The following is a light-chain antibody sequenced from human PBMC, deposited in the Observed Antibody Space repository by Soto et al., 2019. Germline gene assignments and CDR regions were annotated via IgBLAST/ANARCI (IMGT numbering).Light chain of an antibody. CDR2: GAS. CDR3: QQYGSSPGT. J-gene: IGKJ2*01. V-gene: IGKV3-20*01. Sequence: EIVLTQSPGPLSLSPGERATLSCWASQSVSFSYLAWYQQKPGQAPRLLIYGASSRAAGIPNRFSGSGSGTDFTLTISRLEPEDFAVYYCQQYGSSPGTFGQGTKLEIK. CDR1: QSVSFSY.